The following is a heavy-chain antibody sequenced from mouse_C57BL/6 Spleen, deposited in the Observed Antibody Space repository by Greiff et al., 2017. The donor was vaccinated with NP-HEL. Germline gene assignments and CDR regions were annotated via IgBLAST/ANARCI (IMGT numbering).Heavy chain of an antibody. V-gene: IGHV5-16*01. CDR1: GFTFSDYY. D-gene: IGHD1-1*01. CDR3: AREGDYYGSSYYAMDD. CDR2: INYDGSST. Sequence: EVKVVESEGGLVQPGSSMKLSCTASGFTFSDYYMAWVRQVPEKGLEWVANINYDGSSTYYLDSLKSRFIISRDNAKHILYLQMSSLKSEETATYYCAREGDYYGSSYYAMDDWGQGTSGTVSS. J-gene: IGHJ4*01.